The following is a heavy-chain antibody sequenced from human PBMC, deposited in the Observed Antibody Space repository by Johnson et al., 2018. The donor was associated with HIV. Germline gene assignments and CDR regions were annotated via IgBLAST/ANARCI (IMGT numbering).Heavy chain of an antibody. D-gene: IGHD5-18*01. CDR1: GFTFDDYG. Sequence: VQLVESGGGVVRPGGSLRLSCAASGFTFDDYGMSWVRQAPGKGLEWVSGVNWNGDSTGYADSVKGRFTISRDNAKNSLYLQMNSLRAEDTALYYCARDRRVGYTTYDAFDIWGQGTMVTVSS. V-gene: IGHV3-20*04. CDR3: ARDRRVGYTTYDAFDI. J-gene: IGHJ3*02. CDR2: VNWNGDST.